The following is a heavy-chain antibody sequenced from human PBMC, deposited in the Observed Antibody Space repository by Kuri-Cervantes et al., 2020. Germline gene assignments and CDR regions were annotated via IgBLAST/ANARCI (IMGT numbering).Heavy chain of an antibody. CDR1: GFTFSDCG. Sequence: GGSLRLSCAASGFTFSDCGMHWVRQAPGKGLEWVAVISYDGSNKYYADSVKGRFTISRDDAKNSLYLQMNSLRAEDTAVYYCARDYTMIVVGDAFDIWGQGTMVTVSS. J-gene: IGHJ3*02. D-gene: IGHD3-22*01. CDR3: ARDYTMIVVGDAFDI. V-gene: IGHV3-30*12. CDR2: ISYDGSNK.